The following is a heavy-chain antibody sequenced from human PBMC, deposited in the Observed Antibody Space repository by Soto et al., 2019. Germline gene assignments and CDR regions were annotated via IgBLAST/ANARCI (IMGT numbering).Heavy chain of an antibody. D-gene: IGHD3-10*01. CDR3: ARDPPFGTYYYGSGSSLGPNYYGMDV. Sequence: SVKVSCKXSGGTFSSYAISWVRQAPGQGLEWMGGIIPIFGTANYAQKFQGRVTITADESTSTAYMELSSLRSEDTAVYYCARDPPFGTYYYGSGSSLGPNYYGMDVWGQGTTVTVS. V-gene: IGHV1-69*13. CDR2: IIPIFGTA. CDR1: GGTFSSYA. J-gene: IGHJ6*02.